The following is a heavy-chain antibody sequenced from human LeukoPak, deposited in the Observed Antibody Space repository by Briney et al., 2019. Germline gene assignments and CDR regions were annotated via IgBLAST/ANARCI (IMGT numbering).Heavy chain of an antibody. CDR2: IIPILGIA. D-gene: IGHD6-13*01. V-gene: IGHV1-69*04. CDR3: ARDLRGIAAAGTGYWFDP. CDR1: GGTFSSYA. J-gene: IGHJ5*02. Sequence: SVKVSCKASGGTFSSYAISWVRQAPGQGLEWMGRIIPILGIANYAQKFQGRVTITADKSTSTAYMELSSLRSEDTAVYYCARDLRGIAAAGTGYWFDPWGQGALVTVSS.